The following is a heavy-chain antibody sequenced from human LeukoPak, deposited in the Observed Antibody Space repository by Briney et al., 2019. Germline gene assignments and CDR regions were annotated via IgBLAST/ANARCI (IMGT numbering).Heavy chain of an antibody. V-gene: IGHV1-18*01. CDR3: ARDGWELLGSYYFDY. D-gene: IGHD1-26*01. Sequence: ASVKVSCKASGGTFSSYAISWVRQAPGQGLEWMGWINPNSGGTNYAQKLQDRVTMTTDTSTSTAYMELRSLRSDDTAVYYCARDGWELLGSYYFDYWGQGTLVTVSS. J-gene: IGHJ4*02. CDR2: INPNSGGT. CDR1: GGTFSSYA.